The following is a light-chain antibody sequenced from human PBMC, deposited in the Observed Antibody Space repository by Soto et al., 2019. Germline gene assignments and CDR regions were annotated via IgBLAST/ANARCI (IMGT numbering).Light chain of an antibody. CDR3: QQYNTSSYT. V-gene: IGKV1-5*01. J-gene: IGKJ2*01. CDR2: DAS. CDR1: QSISNW. Sequence: DIQMTQSPSTLSASVGDRVTITCRASQSISNWLAWYQQRPGEAPKLLMYDASTLENWVPSRFSGSGSGTEFTLTISGLRHDYFANYYCQQYNTSSYTFGQGTKLEIK.